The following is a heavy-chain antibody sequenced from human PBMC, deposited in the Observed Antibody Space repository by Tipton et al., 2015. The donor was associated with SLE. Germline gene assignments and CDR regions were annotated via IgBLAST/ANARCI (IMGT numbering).Heavy chain of an antibody. Sequence: SLRLSCAASGFPFSSYAMYWVRQAPGKGLEWVTVISNDGSKEYHADSVKGRFTMSRDNSKNTLYLQMGSLRPEDTAVYYCARVPVEDIVSVPAAPLPYYFDFWGLGTLVTVSS. CDR2: ISNDGSKE. CDR3: ARVPVEDIVSVPAAPLPYYFDF. J-gene: IGHJ4*02. D-gene: IGHD2-2*01. CDR1: GFPFSSYA. V-gene: IGHV3-30-3*01.